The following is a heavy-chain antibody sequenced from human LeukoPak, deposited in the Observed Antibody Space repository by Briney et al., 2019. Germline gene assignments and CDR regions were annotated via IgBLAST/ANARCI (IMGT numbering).Heavy chain of an antibody. V-gene: IGHV3-23*01. Sequence: GGSLRLSCAASGFTFSSYWMNWVRQAPGKGLEWVSGITVTGDTYYADSLKGRFTISRDNSRNTLYLQMNSLRADDTAVYYCAKVPVWQQLVDYWGQGTLVTVSS. CDR1: GFTFSSYW. J-gene: IGHJ4*02. D-gene: IGHD6-13*01. CDR3: AKVPVWQQLVDY. CDR2: ITVTGDT.